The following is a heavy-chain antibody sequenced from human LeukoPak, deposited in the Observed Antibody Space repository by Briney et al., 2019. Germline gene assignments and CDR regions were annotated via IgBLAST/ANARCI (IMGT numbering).Heavy chain of an antibody. CDR1: GFTFSSYS. CDR2: ISSSSYI. D-gene: IGHD3-22*01. CDR3: VRDSSGYYGGGLFDY. Sequence: GGSLRLSCAASGFTFSSYSMNWVRQAPGKGLEWVSSISSSSYIYYADSVKGRFTISRDNAKNSLYLQMNSLRAEDTALYYCVRDSSGYYGGGLFDYWGQGTLVTVSS. V-gene: IGHV3-21*01. J-gene: IGHJ4*02.